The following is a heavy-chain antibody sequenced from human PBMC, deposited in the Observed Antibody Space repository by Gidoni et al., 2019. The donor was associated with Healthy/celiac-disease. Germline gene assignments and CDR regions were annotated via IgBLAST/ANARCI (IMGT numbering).Heavy chain of an antibody. V-gene: IGHV3-23*01. J-gene: IGHJ4*02. CDR3: AKGGGGSCSDFDY. CDR2: ISGSGGST. D-gene: IGHD2-15*01. Sequence: EVHLLESVGGLVQPGGSLRLSCAASGFTFSSYAMSWVRQAPGKGLEWVSAISGSGGSTYYADSVKGRFTISRDNSKNTLYLQMNSLRAEDTAVYYCAKGGGGSCSDFDYWGQGTLVTVSS. CDR1: GFTFSSYA.